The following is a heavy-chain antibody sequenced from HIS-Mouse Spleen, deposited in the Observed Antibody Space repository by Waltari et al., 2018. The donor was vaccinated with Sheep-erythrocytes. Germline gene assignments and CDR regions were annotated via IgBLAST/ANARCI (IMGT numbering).Heavy chain of an antibody. J-gene: IGHJ3*02. Sequence: EVQLVESGGGLVKPGGSLRLSCAASGFTFSNAWMSWVGQAPGEGVGEVGMIKAKPDSGLTDSAAPVTGRFTNSRADSTNTLYRKMNSLKTDDTAVYYCTAGPDAFEIWGQGTMVTVSS. CDR1: GFTFSNAW. V-gene: IGHV3-15*01. CDR3: TAGPDAFEI. CDR2: IKAKPDSGLT.